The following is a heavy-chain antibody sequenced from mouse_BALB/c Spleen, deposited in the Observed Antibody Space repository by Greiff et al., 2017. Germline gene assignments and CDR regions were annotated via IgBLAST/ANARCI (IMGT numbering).Heavy chain of an antibody. CDR1: GYTFTDYF. V-gene: IGHV1-77*01. CDR2: IYPGTGST. Sequence: VQLQQSGPELVKPGASVKMSCKASGYTFTDYFISWVKQRTGQGLEWIGEIYPGTGSTYYNEKFKGKATLTADKSSNTAYMQLSSLTSEDSAVYFCASSGGAYYGNYGDVDYWGQGTTVTVSS. D-gene: IGHD2-10*01. CDR3: ASSGGAYYGNYGDVDY. J-gene: IGHJ4*01.